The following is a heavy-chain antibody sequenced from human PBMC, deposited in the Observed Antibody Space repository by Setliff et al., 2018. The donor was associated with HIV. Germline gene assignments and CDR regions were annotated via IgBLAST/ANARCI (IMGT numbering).Heavy chain of an antibody. CDR2: IRSKAYGGTT. D-gene: IGHD5-18*01. V-gene: IGHV3-49*04. CDR1: GFTFGDYA. Sequence: GGSLRLSCTASGFTFGDYAMSWVRQAPGKGLEWVGSIRSKAYGGTTEYAASVKGRFTLSRDDSRNIAYLQMNSLKTEDTAVYYCARDFSYGYFFYGMDVWGQGTTVTVSS. J-gene: IGHJ6*02. CDR3: ARDFSYGYFFYGMDV.